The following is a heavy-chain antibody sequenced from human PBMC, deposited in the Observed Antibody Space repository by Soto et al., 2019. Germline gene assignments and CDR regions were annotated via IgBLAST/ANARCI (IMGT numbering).Heavy chain of an antibody. CDR1: GFTFSDHY. Sequence: EVQLVESGGGLVQPGGSLRLSCAVSGFTFSDHYMDWVRQAPGKGLEWVGRSKNKAERYTAEYAASVNGRFTISRDDSKNSLYLQMNSLETEGTAIYYCVRGKHSFDVWGQGTMVTVSS. CDR2: SKNKAERYTA. CDR3: VRGKHSFDV. J-gene: IGHJ3*01. V-gene: IGHV3-72*01.